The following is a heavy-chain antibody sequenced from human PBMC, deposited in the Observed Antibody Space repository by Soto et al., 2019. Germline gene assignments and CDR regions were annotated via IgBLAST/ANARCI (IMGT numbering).Heavy chain of an antibody. J-gene: IGHJ6*02. V-gene: IGHV1-69*13. CDR2: IIPIFGTA. CDR1: GGTFSIYS. CDR3: ARVVIAAAGTYYYYYGMDV. D-gene: IGHD6-13*01. Sequence: GASVKVSCKASGGTFSIYSISWVRQAPGQGLEWMGGIIPIFGTANYAQKFQGRVTITADESTSTAYMELSSLRSEDTAVYYCARVVIAAAGTYYYYYGMDVWGQGTTVTVSS.